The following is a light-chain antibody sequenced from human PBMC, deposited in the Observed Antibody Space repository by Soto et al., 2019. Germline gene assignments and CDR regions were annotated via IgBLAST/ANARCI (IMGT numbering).Light chain of an antibody. CDR3: QQYGSSRWT. Sequence: EIVLTQSPGTLSLSPGERATLSCRASQSVSSSYLAWYQRRPGQAPRLLIYAISTRAAGVPDRFSGSGSGTDFTLTIRSLQPEDFAMYYCQQYGSSRWTFAQGTKVDIK. CDR1: QSVSSSY. V-gene: IGKV3-20*01. CDR2: AIS. J-gene: IGKJ1*01.